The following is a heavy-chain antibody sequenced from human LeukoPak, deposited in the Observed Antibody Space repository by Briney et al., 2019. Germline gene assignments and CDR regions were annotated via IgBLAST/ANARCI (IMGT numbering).Heavy chain of an antibody. CDR1: GDTFSSYA. V-gene: IGHV1-2*02. Sequence: GASVKVSCKASGDTFSSYAISWVRQAPGQGPEWMGWIKPDSGSSHYAQKFQGRVTMTRDTSSNSAYMDLTRLKSDDTAVYYCARARVPIAVAGLYYFDYWGQGALVTVSS. CDR3: ARARVPIAVAGLYYFDY. D-gene: IGHD6-19*01. CDR2: IKPDSGSS. J-gene: IGHJ4*02.